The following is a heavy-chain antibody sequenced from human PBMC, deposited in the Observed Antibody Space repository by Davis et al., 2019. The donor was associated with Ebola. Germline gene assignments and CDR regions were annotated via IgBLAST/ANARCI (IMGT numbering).Heavy chain of an antibody. CDR2: LYIGAGGST. CDR1: GVTVSANY. J-gene: IGHJ4*02. V-gene: IGHV3-53*01. Sequence: GGSLRLSCAPPGVTVSANYMTWVRQAPGKGLDWVSILYIGAGGSTYYADSVRGRFTISGDTLKNTLYLQMSNLAVEDTAVYYCARRRFGNGVYWGQGTQVTVSS. CDR3: ARRRFGNGVY. D-gene: IGHD4-23*01.